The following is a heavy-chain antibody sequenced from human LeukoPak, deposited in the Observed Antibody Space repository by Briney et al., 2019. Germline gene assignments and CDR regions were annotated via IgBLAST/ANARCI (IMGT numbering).Heavy chain of an antibody. Sequence: GGSLRLSCAASGFTFSSYWMSWVRQAPGKGLEWVSVIYSGGTTYYSDSVKGRFTISRDNSKNTLYLQMNSLRAEDTAVYYCGSGRRNSGSYYVFDYWGQGTLVTVSS. CDR1: GFTFSSYW. CDR3: GSGRRNSGSYYVFDY. V-gene: IGHV3-53*01. D-gene: IGHD1-26*01. J-gene: IGHJ4*02. CDR2: IYSGGTT.